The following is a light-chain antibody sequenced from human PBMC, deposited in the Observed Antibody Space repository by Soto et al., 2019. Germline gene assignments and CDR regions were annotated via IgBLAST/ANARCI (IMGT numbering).Light chain of an antibody. J-gene: IGKJ1*01. Sequence: EVLMTQSPFTLSLSPGESATLSCWASQSVRNNLAWYQQKPGQAPILLIYGASTRATGIPDRFSGSGSGTEFTLTISSLQSEDFAVYYCQQYKNWPRTFGQGTKVDI. CDR1: QSVRNN. V-gene: IGKV3-15*01. CDR2: GAS. CDR3: QQYKNWPRT.